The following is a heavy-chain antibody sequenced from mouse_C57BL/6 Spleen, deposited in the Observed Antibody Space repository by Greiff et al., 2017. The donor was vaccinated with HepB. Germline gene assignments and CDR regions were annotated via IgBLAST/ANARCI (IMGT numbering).Heavy chain of an antibody. Sequence: EVKLMESGGGLVKPGGSLKLSCAASGFTFSDYGMHWVRQAPEKGLEWVAYISSGSSTIYYADTVKGRFTISRDNAKNTLFLQMTSLRSEDTAMYYCARHIISLSYAMDYWGQGTSVTVSS. CDR3: ARHIISLSYAMDY. V-gene: IGHV5-17*01. J-gene: IGHJ4*01. D-gene: IGHD6-1*01. CDR2: ISSGSSTI. CDR1: GFTFSDYG.